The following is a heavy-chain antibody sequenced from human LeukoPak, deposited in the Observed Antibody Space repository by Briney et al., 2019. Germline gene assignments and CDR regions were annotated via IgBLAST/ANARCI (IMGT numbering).Heavy chain of an antibody. CDR2: ISSNGGST. CDR3: VKVTDQLLLDY. CDR1: GFTFSTYA. V-gene: IGHV3-64D*06. D-gene: IGHD2-2*01. Sequence: GGSLRLSCAASGFTFSTYATTWVRQAPGKGLEYVSAISSNGGSTYYADSVKGRFTISRDNSKNTLYLQMSSLRAEDTAVYYCVKVTDQLLLDYWGQGTLVTVSS. J-gene: IGHJ4*02.